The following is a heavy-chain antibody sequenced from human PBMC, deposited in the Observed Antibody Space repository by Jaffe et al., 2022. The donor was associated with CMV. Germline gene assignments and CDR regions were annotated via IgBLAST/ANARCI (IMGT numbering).Heavy chain of an antibody. V-gene: IGHV1-3*01. CDR2: INAGNGNT. D-gene: IGHD2-15*01. J-gene: IGHJ5*02. Sequence: QVQLVQSGAEVKKPGASVKVSCKASGYTFTSYAMHWVRQAPGQRLEWMGWINAGNGNTKYSQKFQGRVTITRDTSASTAYMELSSLRSEDTAVYYCARDGGYCSGGSCYETFDPWGQGTLVTVSS. CDR1: GYTFTSYA. CDR3: ARDGGYCSGGSCYETFDP.